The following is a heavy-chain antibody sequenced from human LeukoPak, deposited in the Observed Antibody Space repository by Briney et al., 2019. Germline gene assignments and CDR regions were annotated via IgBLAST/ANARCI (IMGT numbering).Heavy chain of an antibody. D-gene: IGHD2-8*01. CDR3: AKKMPGNGDRLDY. CDR1: GFPFSKYG. CDR2: MQFDGNNE. V-gene: IGHV3-30*02. J-gene: IGHJ4*02. Sequence: GGSLRLSCAASGFPFSKYGTRWVRQAPGKGLEWVAYMQFDGNNEKYGDSAKGRFTISRDNSKNTLYLQMDSLKEEDTAVYYCAKKMPGNGDRLDYWGQGTLLTVSS.